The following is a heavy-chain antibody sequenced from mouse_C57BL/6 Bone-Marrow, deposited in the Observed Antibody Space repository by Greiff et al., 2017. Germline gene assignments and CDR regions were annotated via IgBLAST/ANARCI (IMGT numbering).Heavy chain of an antibody. J-gene: IGHJ1*03. CDR1: GYAFSSYW. CDR3: ARRRCYGSSYGVYWYVDV. Sequence: QVQLQQSGAELVKPGASVKISCKASGYAFSSYWMNWVKQRPGKGLEWIGQIYPGDGDTNYNGKFKGKATLTADTSSSTAYMQLSSLTSEDSAVYVCARRRCYGSSYGVYWYVDVWGTGATVTGSS. CDR2: IYPGDGDT. D-gene: IGHD1-1*01. V-gene: IGHV1-80*01.